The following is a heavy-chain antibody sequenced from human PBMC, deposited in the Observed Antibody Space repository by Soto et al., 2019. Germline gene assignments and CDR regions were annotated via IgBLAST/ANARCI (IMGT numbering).Heavy chain of an antibody. CDR3: ARHDYSDRAFEL. Sequence: SETLSLTCIVSGGSVGSGAYHWSWIRQPPGNALEWIGYIQYSGDTNYNSSLKSRVTISVDMSRNRFSLKLTSVTAADTAFYYCARHDYSDRAFELWGQGTMVTVSS. D-gene: IGHD3-22*01. CDR1: GGSVGSGAYH. V-gene: IGHV4-61*08. CDR2: IQYSGDT. J-gene: IGHJ3*01.